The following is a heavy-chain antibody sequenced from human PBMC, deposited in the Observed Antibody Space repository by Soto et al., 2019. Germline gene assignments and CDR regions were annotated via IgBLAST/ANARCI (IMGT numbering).Heavy chain of an antibody. CDR3: ARSMMVRGVLFDL. CDR1: GFSVSGTY. CDR2: IYSGGSR. D-gene: IGHD3-10*01. V-gene: IGHV3-53*01. Sequence: EVQLVESGGGLIQPGGSLSLPWEFSGFSVSGTYRIGVAQAQGKGLDWVSVIYSGGSRYYADSVRGRFTISRDESQNTLYLQMNNLRAEDTAVYYCARSMMVRGVLFDLWGRGSLVSVSS. J-gene: IGHJ4*02.